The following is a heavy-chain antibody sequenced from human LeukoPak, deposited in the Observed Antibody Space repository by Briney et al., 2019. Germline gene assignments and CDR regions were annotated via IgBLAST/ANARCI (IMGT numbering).Heavy chain of an antibody. J-gene: IGHJ3*02. Sequence: ASVKVSCKASGYTFTGYYMHWVRQAPGQGLEWMGWISAYNGNTNYAQKLQGRVTMTTDTSTSTAYMELRSLRSDDTAVYYCARAPVVTDRNAFDIWGQGTMVTVSS. CDR3: ARAPVVTDRNAFDI. CDR1: GYTFTGYY. D-gene: IGHD4-23*01. V-gene: IGHV1-18*04. CDR2: ISAYNGNT.